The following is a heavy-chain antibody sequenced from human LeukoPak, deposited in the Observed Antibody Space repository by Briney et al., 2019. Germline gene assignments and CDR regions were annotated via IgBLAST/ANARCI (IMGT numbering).Heavy chain of an antibody. V-gene: IGHV4-4*02. Sequence: SGTLSLTCAVSGGSISSSNWRSWVRQPPGKGLEWIGEIYHSGSTNYNPSLKSRVTISVDKSKNQFSLKLSSVTAADTAVYYCAGKGSETSGDWYFDLWGRGTLVTVSS. D-gene: IGHD3-10*01. J-gene: IGHJ2*01. CDR1: GGSISSSNW. CDR2: IYHSGST. CDR3: AGKGSETSGDWYFDL.